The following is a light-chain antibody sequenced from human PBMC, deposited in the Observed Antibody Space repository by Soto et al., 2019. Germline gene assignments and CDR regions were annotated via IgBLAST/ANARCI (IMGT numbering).Light chain of an antibody. CDR3: LQTYSAPYS. Sequence: DIQMTQSPSSLSAFVGDRVTITCRASQAITSYLNWYQEKPGKAPKLLIYGAVILPSGVPSRFSGSGSGRDFTLTINGLQSEDFATYSCLQTYSAPYSFGQGTKLEI. CDR1: QAITSY. J-gene: IGKJ2*01. CDR2: GAV. V-gene: IGKV1-39*01.